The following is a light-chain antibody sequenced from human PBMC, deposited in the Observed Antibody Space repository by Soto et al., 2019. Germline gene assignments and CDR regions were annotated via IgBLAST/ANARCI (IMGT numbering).Light chain of an antibody. J-gene: IGKJ5*01. CDR3: QQYEKWPPSIT. V-gene: IGKV3-15*01. Sequence: EIVLTQSPATLSLSPGERATLSCKASQNIRSHLAWYLQKPGQPPRLLIYGTSTRATGISARFSGGGSGTEFTLTISSLQSEYFAVYYCQQYEKWPPSITFGQGTRLEIK. CDR2: GTS. CDR1: QNIRSH.